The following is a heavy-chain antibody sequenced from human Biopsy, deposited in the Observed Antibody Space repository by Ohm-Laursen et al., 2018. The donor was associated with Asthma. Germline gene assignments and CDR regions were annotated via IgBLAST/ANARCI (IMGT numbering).Heavy chain of an antibody. CDR1: GGYLTGHC. CDR3: ARAAITGIRGWFDP. D-gene: IGHD1-20*01. V-gene: IGHV4-34*01. J-gene: IGHJ5*02. CDR2: IDQSGYT. Sequence: SQTLSLTCTVYGGYLTGHCWNWIRQPPGKGLEWIGEIDQSGYTNNNPSLKSRVTISADTSKNQFHLNLSSVTAADTAVYFCARAAITGIRGWFDPWGQETQVTVSS.